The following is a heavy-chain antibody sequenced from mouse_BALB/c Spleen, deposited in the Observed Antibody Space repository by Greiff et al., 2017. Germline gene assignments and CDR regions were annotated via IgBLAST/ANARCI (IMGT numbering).Heavy chain of an antibody. J-gene: IGHJ3*01. D-gene: IGHD2-4*01. Sequence: DVKLVESGGGLVQPGGSLKLSCAASGFTFSSYTMSWVRQTPEKRLEWVAYISNGGGSTYYPDTVKGRFTISRDNAKNTLYLQMSSLKSEDTAMYYCARGMITAWFAYWGQGTLVTVSA. CDR2: ISNGGGST. CDR1: GFTFSSYT. CDR3: ARGMITAWFAY. V-gene: IGHV5-12-2*01.